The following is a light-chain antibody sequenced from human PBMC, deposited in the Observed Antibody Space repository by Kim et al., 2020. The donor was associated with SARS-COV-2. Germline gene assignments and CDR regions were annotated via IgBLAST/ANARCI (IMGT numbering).Light chain of an antibody. J-gene: IGLJ3*02. Sequence: YTYVSWYQQHPNKAPKLLIYDVTKRPSGVSNRFSGSKSGSTASLTISGLQAEDEADYYCASYTTRGTWVFGGGTKLTVL. CDR1: YTY. CDR3: ASYTTRGTWV. V-gene: IGLV2-14*03. CDR2: DVT.